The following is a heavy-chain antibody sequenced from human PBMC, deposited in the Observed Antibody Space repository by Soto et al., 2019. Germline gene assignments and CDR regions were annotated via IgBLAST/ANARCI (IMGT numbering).Heavy chain of an antibody. V-gene: IGHV3-33*01. CDR1: GFTFSSYG. Sequence: QVPLVESGGGVVQPGRSLRLSCAASGFTFSSYGMHWVRQAPGKGLEWVAVIWYDGSNKYYADSVKGRFTISRDNSKNTLYLQMNSLRAEDTAVYYCARGSGIAAAGTLGYWGQGTLVTVSS. D-gene: IGHD6-13*01. J-gene: IGHJ4*02. CDR3: ARGSGIAAAGTLGY. CDR2: IWYDGSNK.